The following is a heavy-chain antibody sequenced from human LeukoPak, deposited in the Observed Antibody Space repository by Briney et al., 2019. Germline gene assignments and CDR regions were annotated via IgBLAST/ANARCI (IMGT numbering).Heavy chain of an antibody. D-gene: IGHD2-21*02. J-gene: IGHJ4*02. V-gene: IGHV3-23*01. CDR1: GFTFSSYA. Sequence: PGGSLRLSCAASGFTFSSYAMSWVRQAPGKGLEWVSAISGSGGSTYYADSVKGRFTISRDNSKNTLYLQMNSLRAEDTAVYYCAKEYCSGDCSSDYFDYWGQGTLVTVSS. CDR3: AKEYCSGDCSSDYFDY. CDR2: ISGSGGST.